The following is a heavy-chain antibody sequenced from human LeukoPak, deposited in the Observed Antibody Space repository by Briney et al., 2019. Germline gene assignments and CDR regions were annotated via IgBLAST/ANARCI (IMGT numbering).Heavy chain of an antibody. D-gene: IGHD3-22*01. CDR1: GFSLRNAW. CDR2: IKRKTDGGTT. CDR3: TTGLRITYYYASSGFKDAFDI. V-gene: IGHV3-15*01. Sequence: GGSLRLSHAPSGFSLRNAWMSWVRPAPRKGGEWVGRIKRKTDGGTTDYAPHVKGRFTITRDDSKNTLYLQMNSLKTEDTAVYYCTTGLRITYYYASSGFKDAFDIWGQGTMVTVSS. J-gene: IGHJ3*02.